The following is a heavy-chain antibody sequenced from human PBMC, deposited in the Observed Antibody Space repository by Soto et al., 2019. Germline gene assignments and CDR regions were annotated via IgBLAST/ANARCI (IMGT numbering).Heavy chain of an antibody. CDR3: ARDLVAVARGWPQGFDP. Sequence: GGSLRLSCAASGFTFSSYGMHWVRQAPGKGLEWVAVIWYDGSNKYYADSVKGRFTISRDNSKNTLYLQMNSLRAEDTAVYYCARDLVAVARGWPQGFDPWGQGTLVTVSS. D-gene: IGHD6-19*01. V-gene: IGHV3-33*01. CDR2: IWYDGSNK. CDR1: GFTFSSYG. J-gene: IGHJ5*02.